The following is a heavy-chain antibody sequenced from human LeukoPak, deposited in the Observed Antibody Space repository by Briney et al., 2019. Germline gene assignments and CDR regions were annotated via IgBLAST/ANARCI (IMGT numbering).Heavy chain of an antibody. CDR1: GFTFSSYA. D-gene: IGHD3-10*01. CDR3: AKDLLVGNYYGSGSPQDY. J-gene: IGHJ4*02. CDR2: ISYDGSNK. Sequence: PGGSLRLSCAASGFTFSSYAMHWVRQAPGKGLEWVAVISYDGSNKYYADSVKGRFTISRDDSKNTLYLQMNSLRAEDTAVYYCAKDLLVGNYYGSGSPQDYWGQGTLVTVSS. V-gene: IGHV3-30*04.